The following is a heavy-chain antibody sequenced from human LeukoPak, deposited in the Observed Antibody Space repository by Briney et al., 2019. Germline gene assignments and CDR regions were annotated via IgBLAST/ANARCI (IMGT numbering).Heavy chain of an antibody. V-gene: IGHV3-30-3*01. J-gene: IGHJ3*02. Sequence: GGSLRLSCAASGFTVSSNYMNWVRQAPGKGLEWVAVMSNDGSIKKYANSVKGRFTISRDNSKNTLYLQMDSLRAEDTAVYYCARELTIFGVVIQRYDTFDIWGQGTMVTVSS. CDR2: MSNDGSIK. CDR1: GFTVSSNY. D-gene: IGHD3-3*01. CDR3: ARELTIFGVVIQRYDTFDI.